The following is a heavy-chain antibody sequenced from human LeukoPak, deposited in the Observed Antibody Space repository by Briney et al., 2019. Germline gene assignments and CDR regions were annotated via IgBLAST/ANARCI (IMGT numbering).Heavy chain of an antibody. CDR2: ISSRGKTV. D-gene: IGHD5-24*01. CDR3: ARGRDGYKY. Sequence: GGSLRLSCAASGFTFSDYYMSWIRQAPDKGLEWVSYISSRGKTVHYADSVKGRFTTSRDNAEMSLYLQMDSLRAEDTAIYLCARGRDGYKYWGPGTRVTVSS. CDR1: GFTFSDYY. V-gene: IGHV3-11*01. J-gene: IGHJ4*02.